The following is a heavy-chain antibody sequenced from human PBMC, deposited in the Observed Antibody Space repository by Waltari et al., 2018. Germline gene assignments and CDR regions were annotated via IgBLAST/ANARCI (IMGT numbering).Heavy chain of an antibody. CDR2: ISGSGGRT. CDR3: AKDISSAVGNWFDP. CDR1: GFTFSSYA. J-gene: IGHJ5*02. D-gene: IGHD3-22*01. V-gene: IGHV3-23*01. Sequence: EVQLLESGGGLVQPGGSLRLSCAASGFTFSSYAMSWVRQAPGKGLEWVSAISGSGGRTYYADAVKGRFTISRDNSKNTLYLQMNSLRAEDTAVYYCAKDISSAVGNWFDPWGQGTLVTVSS.